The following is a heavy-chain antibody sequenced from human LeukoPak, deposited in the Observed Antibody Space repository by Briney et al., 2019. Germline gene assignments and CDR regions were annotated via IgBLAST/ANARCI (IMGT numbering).Heavy chain of an antibody. CDR2: IYYSGST. CDR3: ARGRGGGGSSSNWLDP. V-gene: IGHV4-59*01. D-gene: IGHD2-15*01. Sequence: PSETLSLTCTVSGASITTYYWSWIRQPPGKGLEWIGYIYYSGSTNYNPSLRSRLTISLDTSKNQFSLKLSSVTAADTAVYYCARGRGGGGSSSNWLDPWGQGSLVIVSS. CDR1: GASITTYY. J-gene: IGHJ5*02.